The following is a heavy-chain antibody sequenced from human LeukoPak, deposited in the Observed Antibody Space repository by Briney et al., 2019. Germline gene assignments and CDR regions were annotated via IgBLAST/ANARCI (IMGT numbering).Heavy chain of an antibody. D-gene: IGHD6-6*01. CDR3: AREGLAARRGAFDI. J-gene: IGHJ3*02. CDR1: GGSFSGYY. Sequence: SETLSLTCAVYGGSFSGYYWSWIRQPPGKGLEWIGEINHSGSTNYNPSLKSRVTISVDTSKNQFSLNLKSVTAADTAIYYCAREGLAARRGAFDIWGQGTVVSVSS. V-gene: IGHV4-34*01. CDR2: INHSGST.